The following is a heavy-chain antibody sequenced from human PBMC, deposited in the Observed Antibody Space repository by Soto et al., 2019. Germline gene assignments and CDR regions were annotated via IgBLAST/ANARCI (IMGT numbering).Heavy chain of an antibody. CDR1: GFTFSDYW. D-gene: IGHD5-12*01. CDR3: AKAGYREGDKDF. J-gene: IGHJ4*02. Sequence: EVQLVESGGGLVQPGGSLRLSCAASGFTFSDYWMTWVRQAPGKGPEWVANIKPDGSENYYVDSVKGRFTISKDIATNSLYLQMNSLRAEDTAVYYCAKAGYREGDKDFWGQGTVVTVSS. CDR2: IKPDGSEN. V-gene: IGHV3-7*01.